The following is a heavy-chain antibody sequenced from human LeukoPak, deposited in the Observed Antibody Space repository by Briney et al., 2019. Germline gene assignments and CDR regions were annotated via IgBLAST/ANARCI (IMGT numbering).Heavy chain of an antibody. CDR3: AKDLAPNGYYYYMDV. CDR1: GFTFSTYG. D-gene: IGHD3-16*01. V-gene: IGHV3-23*01. J-gene: IGHJ6*03. Sequence: GGSLRLSCVASGFTFSTYGMSWVRQAPGKGLEWVSAISGSGGSTYYADSVKGRFTISRDNSKNTLYLQMNSLRAEDTAVYYCAKDLAPNGYYYYMDVWGKGTTVTVSS. CDR2: ISGSGGST.